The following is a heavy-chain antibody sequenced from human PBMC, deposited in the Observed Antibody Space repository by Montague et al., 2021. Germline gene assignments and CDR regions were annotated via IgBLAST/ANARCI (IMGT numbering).Heavy chain of an antibody. Sequence: SLRLSCAASGFTFSSYWMHWVRQAPGKGLVWVSRISTDGSSTTYADSVKGRFTTSRDNAKNMLYLQMNSLRAEDTAVYYCTFYRFRETPRGFDYWGQGTLSPSPQ. J-gene: IGHJ4*02. D-gene: IGHD3-10*01. V-gene: IGHV3-74*01. CDR3: TFYRFRETPRGFDY. CDR2: ISTDGSST. CDR1: GFTFSSYW.